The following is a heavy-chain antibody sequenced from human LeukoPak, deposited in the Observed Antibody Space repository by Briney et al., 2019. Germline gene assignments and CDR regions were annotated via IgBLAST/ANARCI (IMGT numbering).Heavy chain of an antibody. CDR1: GFTXSNYW. CDR2: XNSDGRSA. J-gene: IGHJ4*02. Sequence: GGSLRLSCAASGFTXSNYWIXWVXXAPGKXXXXVSXXNSDGRSAIYAXSVKGRFTISRDNAEKTLHLQMNSLRAEDTAVYYCARDLYRSGSHSFDYWGQGTLVTVSS. CDR3: ARDLYRSGSHSFDY. D-gene: IGHD2-15*01. V-gene: IGHV3-74*01.